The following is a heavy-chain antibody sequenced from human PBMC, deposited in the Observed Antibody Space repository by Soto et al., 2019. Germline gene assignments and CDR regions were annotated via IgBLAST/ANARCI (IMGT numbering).Heavy chain of an antibody. J-gene: IGHJ4*02. D-gene: IGHD5-18*01. CDR1: GYTLTELS. Sequence: ASVKVSCKVSGYTLTELSMHCVRQAPGKGLEWMGGFDPEDGETIYAQKFQGRVTMTEDTSTDTAYMELSSLRSEDTAVYYCATGGGYSYGAFDYWGQGTLVTVSS. CDR3: ATGGGYSYGAFDY. CDR2: FDPEDGET. V-gene: IGHV1-24*01.